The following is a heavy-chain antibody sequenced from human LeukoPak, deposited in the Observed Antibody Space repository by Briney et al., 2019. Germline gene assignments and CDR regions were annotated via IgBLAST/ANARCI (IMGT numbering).Heavy chain of an antibody. D-gene: IGHD6-13*01. V-gene: IGHV3-30*02. J-gene: IGHJ4*02. CDR3: ARDPTLEYSSSWLDY. Sequence: PGGSLRLSCAASGFTFSSYGMHWVRQAPGKGLEWVAFIRFDGNNEYYADSVKGRFTISRDNSKNTLYLQMNSLRAEDTAVYYCARDPTLEYSSSWLDYWGQGTLVTVSS. CDR2: IRFDGNNE. CDR1: GFTFSSYG.